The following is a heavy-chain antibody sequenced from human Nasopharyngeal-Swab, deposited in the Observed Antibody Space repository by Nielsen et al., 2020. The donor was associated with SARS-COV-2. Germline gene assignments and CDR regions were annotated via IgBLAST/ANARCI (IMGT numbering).Heavy chain of an antibody. J-gene: IGHJ4*02. CDR3: ARDDSSGYYGY. D-gene: IGHD3-22*01. V-gene: IGHV3-11*01. Sequence: GESLKISCAASGFTFSDYYMSWIRQAPGKGLEGVSYISGSGSTIYYADSLKGRFTMSRDNAKNSVYLQMNSLRAEDTAVYYCARDDSSGYYGYWGQGTLVTVSS. CDR2: ISGSGSTI. CDR1: GFTFSDYY.